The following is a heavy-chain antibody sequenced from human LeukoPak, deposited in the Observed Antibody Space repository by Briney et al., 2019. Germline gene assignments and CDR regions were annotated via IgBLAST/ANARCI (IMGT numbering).Heavy chain of an antibody. CDR2: IKQDGGEK. Sequence: GGSLRLSCADSEITFSSYWMSWVRQAPGKGLEWVANIKQDGGEKYYVDSVKGRFTISRDNAKNSLYLQMNNLRVEDTAVYYCARDGRPLDYWGQGTLVTVSS. CDR3: ARDGRPLDY. J-gene: IGHJ4*02. CDR1: EITFSSYW. V-gene: IGHV3-7*03.